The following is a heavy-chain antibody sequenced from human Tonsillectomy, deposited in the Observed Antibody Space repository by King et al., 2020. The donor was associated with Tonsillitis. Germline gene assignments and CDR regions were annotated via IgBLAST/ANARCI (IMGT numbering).Heavy chain of an antibody. V-gene: IGHV4-34*01. D-gene: IGHD3-10*01. CDR2: INHSGST. CDR1: GGSFSGYY. CDR3: ARGVRGVIARGRYGMDV. J-gene: IGHJ6*02. Sequence: QVQLQQWGAGLLKPSETLSLTCAVYGGSFSGYYWSWIRQPPGKGLEWIGEINHSGSTNYNPSLKSRVTISVDTSKNQFSLKLSSVTAADTAVYYCARGVRGVIARGRYGMDVWGQGPTVTLSS.